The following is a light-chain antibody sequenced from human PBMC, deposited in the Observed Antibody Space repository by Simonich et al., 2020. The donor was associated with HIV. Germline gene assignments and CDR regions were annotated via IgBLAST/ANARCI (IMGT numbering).Light chain of an antibody. CDR3: QQYNNWPRT. CDR2: GSS. V-gene: IGKV3-15*01. Sequence: EIVMTQSPATLSVSPGEGATLSCRASQSVSSNLALYQQKPGQAPRLLIYGSSTRATCIPARFSGSGSGTEFTLTISSMQSEDFAVYYCQQYNNWPRTFGQGTKVEIK. CDR1: QSVSSN. J-gene: IGKJ1*01.